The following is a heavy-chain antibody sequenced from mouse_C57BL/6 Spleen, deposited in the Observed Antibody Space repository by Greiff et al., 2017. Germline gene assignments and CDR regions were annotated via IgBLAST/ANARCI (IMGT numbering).Heavy chain of an antibody. V-gene: IGHV1-81*01. CDR2: IYPRSGNT. Sequence: QVQLQQSGAELARPGASVKLSCKASGYTFTSYGISWVKQRTGQGLEWIGEIYPRSGNTYYNEKFKGKATLTADKSSSTAYMELRSLTSEDSAVYFCARVPSNYGYFDYWGQGTTLTVSS. CDR3: ARVPSNYGYFDY. CDR1: GYTFTSYG. D-gene: IGHD2-5*01. J-gene: IGHJ2*01.